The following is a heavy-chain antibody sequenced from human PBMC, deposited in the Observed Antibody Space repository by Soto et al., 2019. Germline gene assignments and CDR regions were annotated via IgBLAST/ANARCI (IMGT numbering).Heavy chain of an antibody. CDR3: ASFTAAAATIPHY. J-gene: IGHJ4*02. Sequence: EVQLLESGGGLVQPGGSLRLSCAVSGFTFSDYPMSWVRQAPGKGLEWLSGITASAGSSYYADSAKGRFTISRDNSKNTLYLQMNSLRVEDTAIYYCASFTAAAATIPHYWGQGTLVTVSS. CDR1: GFTFSDYP. CDR2: ITASAGSS. V-gene: IGHV3-23*01. D-gene: IGHD6-13*01.